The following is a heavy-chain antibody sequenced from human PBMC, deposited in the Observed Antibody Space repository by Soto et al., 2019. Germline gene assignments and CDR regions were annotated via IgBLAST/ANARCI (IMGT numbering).Heavy chain of an antibody. CDR3: AKDRNGYDL. Sequence: QVQLVESGGGVVQPGRSLRLSCAASGFTFSSYGMHWVRQAPGKGLEWVAVISYDGSNKYYADSVKGRFTISRDNSKNTLYLQMNSLRAEDTAVYYCAKDRNGYDLWVQGTLVTVSS. J-gene: IGHJ4*02. CDR2: ISYDGSNK. CDR1: GFTFSSYG. V-gene: IGHV3-30*18. D-gene: IGHD5-12*01.